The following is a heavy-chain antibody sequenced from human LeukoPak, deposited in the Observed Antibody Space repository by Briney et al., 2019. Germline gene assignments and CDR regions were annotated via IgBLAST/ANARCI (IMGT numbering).Heavy chain of an antibody. Sequence: PGESLKISCKGSGYSFTSYWIGWVRQMPGKGLEWMGIIYPGDSSPSFQGQVTISADKSISTAYLQWSSLKASDTAMYYCARPVGQWLVNDAFDIWGQGTMVTVSS. CDR1: GYSFTSYW. V-gene: IGHV5-51*01. CDR2: IYPGDS. CDR3: ARPVGQWLVNDAFDI. D-gene: IGHD6-19*01. J-gene: IGHJ3*02.